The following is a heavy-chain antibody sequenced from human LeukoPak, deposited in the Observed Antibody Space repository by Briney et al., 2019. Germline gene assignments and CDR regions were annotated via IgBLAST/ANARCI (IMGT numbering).Heavy chain of an antibody. CDR2: MYYSGST. V-gene: IGHV4-59*01. CDR3: GRGVPGYGTYDF. D-gene: IGHD5-12*01. CDR1: GDSISTYY. J-gene: IGHJ4*02. Sequence: SLTLSLTCTVSGDSISTYYWSWLRQPPGKGLEGIGYMYYSGSTNYNPSLKSLVTISLDTPNNQFSLRLNSVTAADTALYFSGRGVPGYGTYDFWGQGNLVTVSS.